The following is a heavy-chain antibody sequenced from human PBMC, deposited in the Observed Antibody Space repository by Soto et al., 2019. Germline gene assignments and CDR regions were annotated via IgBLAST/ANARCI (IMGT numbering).Heavy chain of an antibody. CDR3: ARDYGSGSYGAFYI. J-gene: IGHJ3*02. CDR1: GYASNGHY. Sequence: SVKVSCKASGYASNGHYINWMRQAPGQGLEWMGRIIPILGIANYAQKYQGRVTITADKSTSTAYMELSILRSEDTAVYFCARDYGSGSYGAFYIWGQGTMVTVS. CDR2: IIPILGIA. D-gene: IGHD3-10*01. V-gene: IGHV1-69*04.